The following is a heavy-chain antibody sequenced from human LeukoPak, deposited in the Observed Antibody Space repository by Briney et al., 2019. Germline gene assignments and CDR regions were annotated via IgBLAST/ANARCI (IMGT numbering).Heavy chain of an antibody. CDR3: ARDGSSSSPRAFDI. CDR1: GVSISSYY. J-gene: IGHJ3*02. Sequence: SETLSITCTVSGVSISSYYWSWIRQPPGKELECIGYVYHSGTTNYNPSLKSRVTISADTSKNQFSLKLRSVTAADTAVYYCARDGSSSSPRAFDIWGRGTVVTVSS. V-gene: IGHV4-59*01. CDR2: VYHSGTT. D-gene: IGHD2-2*01.